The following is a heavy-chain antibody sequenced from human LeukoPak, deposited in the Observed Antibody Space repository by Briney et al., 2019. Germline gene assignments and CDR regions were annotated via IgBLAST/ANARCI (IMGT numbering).Heavy chain of an antibody. CDR3: ARAGVVDTPYDY. D-gene: IGHD2-15*01. J-gene: IGHJ4*02. CDR1: GYTFTSYG. V-gene: IGHV1-18*01. CDR2: ISAYNGNT. Sequence: GAPVRVSCKASGYTFTSYGISWVGQAPGQGLEGMGWISAYNGNTNYAQKLQGRVTMTTDTSTSTAYMELRSLRSDDTAVYYCARAGVVDTPYDYWGRGTLVTVSS.